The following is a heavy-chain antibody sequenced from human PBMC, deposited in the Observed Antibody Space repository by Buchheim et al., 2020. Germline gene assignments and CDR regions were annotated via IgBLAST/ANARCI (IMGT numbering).Heavy chain of an antibody. CDR3: AREFDRFFDY. D-gene: IGHD3-22*01. CDR1: GFTFSGFP. CDR2: ISYDGSNQ. V-gene: IGHV3-30*09. Sequence: QVQLVESGGGVVQPGRSLRLSCAASGFTFSGFPMHWVRQAPGKGLEWGAVISYDGSNQNYADSVRGRFAISRDNSKNTPYLQMNSLRAEDTAIYYCAREFDRFFDYWGQGTL. J-gene: IGHJ4*02.